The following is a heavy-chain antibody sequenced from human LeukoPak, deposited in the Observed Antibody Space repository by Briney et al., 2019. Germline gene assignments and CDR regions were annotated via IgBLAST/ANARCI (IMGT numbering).Heavy chain of an antibody. D-gene: IGHD6-13*01. CDR1: GFTFSDSG. J-gene: IGHJ4*02. CDR3: GRDPSRSRRSGVDY. V-gene: IGHV3-33*01. Sequence: GGSLRLSCAASGFTFSDSGIRWVRQAPGKGLEWVAFVWNDSSNKFYVDSVKGRFTISRANSKDTLYLQMGSLRAEDTAVYYCGRDPSRSRRSGVDYWGQGTLVTVSS. CDR2: VWNDSSNK.